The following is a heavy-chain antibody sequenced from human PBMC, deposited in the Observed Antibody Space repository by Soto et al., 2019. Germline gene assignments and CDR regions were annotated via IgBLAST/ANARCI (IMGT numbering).Heavy chain of an antibody. CDR3: ARDSGGDYHNYYMDV. D-gene: IGHD4-17*01. J-gene: IGHJ6*03. V-gene: IGHV3-33*01. CDR1: GFTFSNYA. CDR2: IWYDGSDK. Sequence: QMQLVESGGGVVQPGTSLRLSCAASGFTFSNYAMHWVRQAPGKGLEWVTIIWYDGSDKNYGDSVKGRFTISRDNSKNTLYLQMNSLXVEDTAVYYCARDSGGDYHNYYMDVWGKGTTVTVSS.